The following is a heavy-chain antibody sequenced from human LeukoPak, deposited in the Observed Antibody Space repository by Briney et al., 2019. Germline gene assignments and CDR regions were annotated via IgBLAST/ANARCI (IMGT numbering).Heavy chain of an antibody. J-gene: IGHJ5*02. D-gene: IGHD2-2*01. Sequence: GGSLRLSCAASGFTFSSYAMSWVRQAPGKGLEWVSAITGSGRSTYYADSVKGRFTISRDNSKNTLYLQMNSLRAEDTAAYYCAKALVNAFPHWFDPWGQGTLVTVSS. CDR3: AKALVNAFPHWFDP. CDR1: GFTFSSYA. CDR2: ITGSGRST. V-gene: IGHV3-23*01.